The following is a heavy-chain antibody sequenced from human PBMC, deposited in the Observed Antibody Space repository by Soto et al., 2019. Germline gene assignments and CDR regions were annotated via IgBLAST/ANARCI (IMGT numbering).Heavy chain of an antibody. CDR3: AHSGTVTTHHYYYYGMDV. J-gene: IGHJ6*02. Sequence: QITLKESGPTLVKPTQTLTLTCTFSGFSLSTSGVGVGWIRQPPGKALEWLALIYWDDDKRYSPSLKSRLTITQDTSKNQVVLTMTNMDPVDTATYYCAHSGTVTTHHYYYYGMDVWGQGTTVTVSS. CDR1: GFSLSTSGVG. D-gene: IGHD4-17*01. CDR2: IYWDDDK. V-gene: IGHV2-5*02.